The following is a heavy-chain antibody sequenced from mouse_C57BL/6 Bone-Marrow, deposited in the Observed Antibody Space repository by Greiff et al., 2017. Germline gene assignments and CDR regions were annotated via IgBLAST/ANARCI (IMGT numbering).Heavy chain of an antibody. Sequence: EVKLVESGGGLVKPGGSLKLSCAASGFTFSSYAMSWVRQTPEKRLEWVATISDGGSYTYYPENVKGRFTISRDNAKNNLYLQMSHLKSEDTAMYYCARDGYYGSRDFDVWGTGTTVTVSS. J-gene: IGHJ1*03. CDR2: ISDGGSYT. CDR1: GFTFSSYA. CDR3: ARDGYYGSRDFDV. D-gene: IGHD1-1*01. V-gene: IGHV5-4*01.